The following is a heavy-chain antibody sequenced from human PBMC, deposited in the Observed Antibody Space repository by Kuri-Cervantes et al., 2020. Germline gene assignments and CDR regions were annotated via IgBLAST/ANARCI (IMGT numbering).Heavy chain of an antibody. J-gene: IGHJ4*02. V-gene: IGHV3-15*01. CDR3: ARGERGSYWVY. Sequence: GESLKISCAASGFTFSNAWMSWVRQAPGKGLEWVGRIKSKTDGGTTDYAAPVKGRFTISRDDSKNTLYLQMNSLRPEDTAIYYCARGERGSYWVYWGQGTLVTVSS. CDR1: GFTFSNAW. CDR2: IKSKTDGGTT. D-gene: IGHD1-26*01.